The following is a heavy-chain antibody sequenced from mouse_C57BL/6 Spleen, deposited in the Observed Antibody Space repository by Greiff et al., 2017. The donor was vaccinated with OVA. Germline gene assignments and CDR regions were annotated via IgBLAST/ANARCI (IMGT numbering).Heavy chain of an antibody. CDR2: ISNGGGST. J-gene: IGHJ4*01. CDR3: ARQLRLRGAMDY. Sequence: EVKLVESGGGLVQPGGSLKLSCAASGFTFSDYYMYWVRQTPEQRLEWVAYISNGGGSTYYPDTVKGRFTISRDNAKNTLYLQMSRLKSEDTAMYYCARQLRLRGAMDYWGQGTSVTVSS. D-gene: IGHD3-2*02. V-gene: IGHV5-12*01. CDR1: GFTFSDYY.